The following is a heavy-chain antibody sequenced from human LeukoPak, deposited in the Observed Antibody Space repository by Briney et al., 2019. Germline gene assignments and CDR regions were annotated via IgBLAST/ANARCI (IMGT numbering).Heavy chain of an antibody. V-gene: IGHV4-38-2*02. D-gene: IGHD3-16*01. Sequence: PSETLSLTCTVSGYSISSGYYWGWIRQPPGKGLEWIGSIYHCGSTYYNPSLKSRVTISVDTSKNQFSLKLSSVTAADTAVYYCARDLRPGDYWGQGTLVTVSS. CDR1: GYSISSGYY. J-gene: IGHJ4*02. CDR2: IYHCGST. CDR3: ARDLRPGDY.